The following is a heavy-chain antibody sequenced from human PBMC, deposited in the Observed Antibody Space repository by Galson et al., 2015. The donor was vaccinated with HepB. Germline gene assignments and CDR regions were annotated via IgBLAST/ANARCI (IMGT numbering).Heavy chain of an antibody. CDR2: ISGSGSST. CDR1: GLTLSTYV. Sequence: SLRLSCAASGLTLSTYVLTWVRQAPGKGLEWVSAISGSGSSTYYADSVKGRFTISRDNSKNTLYLQMNSLRAEDTAVYYCAKSNRYDNSIYYDFDSWGQGTLVTVSS. J-gene: IGHJ4*02. D-gene: IGHD3-22*01. V-gene: IGHV3-23*01. CDR3: AKSNRYDNSIYYDFDS.